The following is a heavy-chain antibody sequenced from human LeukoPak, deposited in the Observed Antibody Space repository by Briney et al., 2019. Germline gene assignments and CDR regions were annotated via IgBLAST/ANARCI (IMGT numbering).Heavy chain of an antibody. CDR1: GGSISSYY. J-gene: IGHJ3*02. Sequence: PSETLSLTCTVSGGSISSYYWSWIRQPAGKGLEWIGRIYTSGSTNYNPSLKSRVTMSVDTSKNQFSLKLSSVTAADTAVYYCARDRFGDLRSDDAFDIWGQGTMVTVSS. CDR3: ARDRFGDLRSDDAFDI. V-gene: IGHV4-4*07. D-gene: IGHD4-17*01. CDR2: IYTSGST.